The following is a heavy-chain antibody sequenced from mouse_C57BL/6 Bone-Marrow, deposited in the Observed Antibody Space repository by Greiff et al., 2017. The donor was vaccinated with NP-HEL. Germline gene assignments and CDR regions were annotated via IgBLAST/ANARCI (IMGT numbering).Heavy chain of an antibody. J-gene: IGHJ3*01. V-gene: IGHV1-69*01. CDR3: ARGYYYGIL. Sequence: VQLQQPGAELVMPGASVKLSCKASGYTFTSYWMHWVKQRPGQGLEWIGEIDPSYSYTNYNQKFKGKSTLTVDKSSSTAYMQLSSLTSEDSAVYYCARGYYYGILWGQGTLVTVSA. CDR2: IDPSYSYT. D-gene: IGHD1-1*01. CDR1: GYTFTSYW.